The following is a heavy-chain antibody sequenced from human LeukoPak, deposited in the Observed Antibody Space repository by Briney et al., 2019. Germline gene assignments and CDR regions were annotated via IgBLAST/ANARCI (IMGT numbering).Heavy chain of an antibody. V-gene: IGHV3-48*03. CDR3: ARSGGGNLYDY. D-gene: IGHD4-23*01. Sequence: PGGPLRLSCAASGFTFSSYEMNWVRQAPGKGLEWVSYISSSASPIYYADSVKGRFTISRDNARNSLYLQMNSLRAEDTAVYYCARSGGGNLYDYWGQGTLVTVSS. CDR1: GFTFSSYE. CDR2: ISSSASPI. J-gene: IGHJ4*02.